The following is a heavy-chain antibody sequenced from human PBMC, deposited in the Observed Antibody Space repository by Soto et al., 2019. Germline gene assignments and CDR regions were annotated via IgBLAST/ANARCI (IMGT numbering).Heavy chain of an antibody. D-gene: IGHD3-10*01. CDR2: INAGNGNT. Sequence: QVQLVQSGAEVKKPGASVKVSCKASGYTFISYAMYWVRQAPGQRLEWMGWINAGNGNTKYSQKFQGRVTITRDTSASTAYIELSSLRSEDTAVYYCARDMGFGLSDYWGQGTLVTVSS. CDR1: GYTFISYA. J-gene: IGHJ4*02. CDR3: ARDMGFGLSDY. V-gene: IGHV1-3*01.